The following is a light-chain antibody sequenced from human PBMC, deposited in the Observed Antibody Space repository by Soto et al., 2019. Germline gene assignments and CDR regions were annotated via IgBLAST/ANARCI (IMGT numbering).Light chain of an antibody. CDR3: QQYGTSPLT. J-gene: IGKJ4*01. CDR2: GAS. Sequence: EIVLTQSPGTLSLSPGERATLSCRASQSVSSNYLAWYQHKPGQAPRLLIYGASSRATGIPDRFSGSGSGTDFTLTISRLKPEDSAVYYCQQYGTSPLTFGGGTKVEIK. V-gene: IGKV3-20*01. CDR1: QSVSSNY.